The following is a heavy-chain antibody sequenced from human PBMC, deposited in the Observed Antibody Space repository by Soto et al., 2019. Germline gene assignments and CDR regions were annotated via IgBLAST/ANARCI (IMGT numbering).Heavy chain of an antibody. V-gene: IGHV3-23*01. CDR3: AKGLTYYYFFGRPDADYCYLQAV. CDR1: GFTFSSYA. J-gene: IGHJ6*02. D-gene: IGHD3-10*01. Sequence: GGSLRLSCAASGFTFSSYAMNWVRQAPGKGLEWVSAISGSGGSTYYADSVKGRFTISRDNSKNTLYLQMNSLRAEDTALYYCAKGLTYYYFFGRPDADYCYLQAVWGRGTTVTVSS. CDR2: ISGSGGST.